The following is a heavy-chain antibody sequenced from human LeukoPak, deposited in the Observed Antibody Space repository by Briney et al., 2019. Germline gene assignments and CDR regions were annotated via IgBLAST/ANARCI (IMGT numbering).Heavy chain of an antibody. J-gene: IGHJ4*02. CDR3: ARQRAYYDILTGYS. Sequence: GGSLRLSCAASGLTVSSNYMSWVRQAPGKGLEWVSVIYSGGSTYYADSVKGRFTISRDNSKNTLYLQMNSLRAEDTAVYYCARQRAYYDILTGYSWGQGTLVTVSS. V-gene: IGHV3-53*01. CDR2: IYSGGST. CDR1: GLTVSSNY. D-gene: IGHD3-9*01.